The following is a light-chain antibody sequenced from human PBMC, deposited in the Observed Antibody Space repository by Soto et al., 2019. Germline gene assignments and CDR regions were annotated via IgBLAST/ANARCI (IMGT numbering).Light chain of an antibody. V-gene: IGKV3-15*01. CDR2: GAS. CDR1: QSVSSN. CDR3: QQYNNWPRIT. Sequence: EIVMTQSPATLSVSPGERATLSCRASQSVSSNVAWYQQIPGQTPRLLIYGASTRATGIPVRFSGSGSGTEFTLTISSLQSEDFAVYYCQQYNNWPRITFGQGTRLEIK. J-gene: IGKJ5*01.